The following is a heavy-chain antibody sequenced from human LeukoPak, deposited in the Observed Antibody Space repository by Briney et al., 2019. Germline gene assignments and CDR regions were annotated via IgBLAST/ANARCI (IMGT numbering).Heavy chain of an antibody. D-gene: IGHD3-3*01. V-gene: IGHV3-48*04. CDR2: ISSSSSTI. CDR3: ARGSPVLRFLEWLFSR. CDR1: GFTFSSYS. J-gene: IGHJ4*02. Sequence: GGSLRLSCAASGFTFSSYSMNWVRQAPGKGLEWVSYISSSSSTIYYADSVKGRFTISRDNAKNSLYLQMNSLRAEDTAVYYCARGSPVLRFLEWLFSRWGQGTLVTVSS.